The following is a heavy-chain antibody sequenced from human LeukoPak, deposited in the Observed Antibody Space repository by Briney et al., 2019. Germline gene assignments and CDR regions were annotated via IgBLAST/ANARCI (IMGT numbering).Heavy chain of an antibody. J-gene: IGHJ4*02. D-gene: IGHD6-13*01. V-gene: IGHV1-46*03. CDR3: AREQQLVKTFHY. CDR2: INPSGGST. CDR1: GYTFTSYY. Sequence: ASVKVSCXASGYTFTSYYMHCVRQAPGQGLEWMGIINPSGGSTSYAQKFQGRVTMTRDTSTSTVYMELSSLRSEDTAVYYCAREQQLVKTFHYWGQGTLVTVSS.